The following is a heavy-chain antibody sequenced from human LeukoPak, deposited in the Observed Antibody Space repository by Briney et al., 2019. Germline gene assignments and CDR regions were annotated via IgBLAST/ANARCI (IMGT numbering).Heavy chain of an antibody. Sequence: GGSLRLSCAASGFSLSHHRMHWVRQAPGKGLEWVAFIRYDGSNKYYADSVKGRFTISRDNSKNALYLQMNSLRAEDTAVYYRAQDRCHDRSGYNYALDYYYYMDVWGKGTTVTVSS. J-gene: IGHJ6*03. CDR1: GFSLSHHR. CDR2: IRYDGSNK. D-gene: IGHD3-22*01. CDR3: AQDRCHDRSGYNYALDYYYYMDV. V-gene: IGHV3-30*02.